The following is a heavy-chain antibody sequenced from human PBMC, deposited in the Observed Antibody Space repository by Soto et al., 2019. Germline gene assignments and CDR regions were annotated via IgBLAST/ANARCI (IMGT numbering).Heavy chain of an antibody. CDR1: GGTFSSYA. CDR2: IIPIFGTA. V-gene: IGHV1-69*01. D-gene: IGHD6-25*01. Sequence: QVQLVQSGAEVKKPGSSVKVSCKASGGTFSSYAISWVRQAPGQGLEWMGGIIPIFGTANYAQKFQGRVTITADESTSTAYMELSSLRSEDTAVYYCASSRLLGHYYYYYGMDVWGQGTTVTVSS. CDR3: ASSRLLGHYYYYYGMDV. J-gene: IGHJ6*02.